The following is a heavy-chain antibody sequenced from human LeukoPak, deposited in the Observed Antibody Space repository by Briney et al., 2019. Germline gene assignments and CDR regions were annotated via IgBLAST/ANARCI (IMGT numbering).Heavy chain of an antibody. Sequence: GGSLRLSCAASGFTFSSYAMHWVRQAPGKGLEWVAVISYDGSNKYYADSVKGRFTISRDNSKNTLYLQMNSLRAEDTAVYYCAKHKRGYRVLGYWGQGSLVTVSS. V-gene: IGHV3-30*04. CDR1: GFTFSSYA. CDR2: ISYDGSNK. D-gene: IGHD1-1*01. CDR3: AKHKRGYRVLGY. J-gene: IGHJ4*02.